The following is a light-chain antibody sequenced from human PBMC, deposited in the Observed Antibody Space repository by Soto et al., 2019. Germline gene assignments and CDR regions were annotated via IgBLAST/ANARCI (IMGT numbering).Light chain of an antibody. J-gene: IGKJ4*02. V-gene: IGKV3-11*01. CDR2: DAS. CDR1: QSVSSS. Sequence: EIVLTQSPATLSLSPGERATLSCRASQSVSSSLAWYQQKPGQAPRLLIYDASNRATGIPARFSGSGSGTDFTLTISRLEPEDFAVYYCQQRSNWPGFGGGTKVEIK. CDR3: QQRSNWPG.